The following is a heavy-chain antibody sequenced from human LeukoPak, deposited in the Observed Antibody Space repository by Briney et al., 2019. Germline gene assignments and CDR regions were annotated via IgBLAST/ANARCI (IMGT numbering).Heavy chain of an antibody. D-gene: IGHD3-9*01. CDR1: GYTFINNW. CDR2: INPTGTGT. CDR3: ARSPHILTGENFDY. J-gene: IGHJ4*02. Sequence: ASVKVSCKASGYTFINNWMHWVRQAPGQGLEWIGLINPTGTGTLYAQKFQGRVTMTRDMSTSTDYMELSSLRSDDTAVYYCARSPHILTGENFDYWGQGTLVTVSS. V-gene: IGHV1-46*01.